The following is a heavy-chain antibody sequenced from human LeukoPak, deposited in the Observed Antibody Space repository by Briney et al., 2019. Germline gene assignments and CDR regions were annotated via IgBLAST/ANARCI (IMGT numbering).Heavy chain of an antibody. D-gene: IGHD3-22*01. J-gene: IGHJ4*02. Sequence: PSETLSLTCAVYGGSFSGYYWSWIRQPPGKGLEWIGEINHSGSTNYNPSLKSRVTISVDTSKNQFSLKLSSLTAADTAVYYCAREADSSGYYSFDYWGQGTLVTVSS. CDR3: AREADSSGYYSFDY. CDR2: INHSGST. CDR1: GGSFSGYY. V-gene: IGHV4-34*01.